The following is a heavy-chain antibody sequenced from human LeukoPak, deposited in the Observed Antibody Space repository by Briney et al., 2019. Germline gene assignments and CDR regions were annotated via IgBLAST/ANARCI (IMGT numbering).Heavy chain of an antibody. J-gene: IGHJ3*02. Sequence: SETLSLTCTVSGASISSYYWSWIRQPAGKGLEWIGRIYTSGSTNYNPSLKSRVTMSVDTSKNQFSLKLSSVTAADTAVYYCARGVYYYDSSGYYSPDPDAFDIWGQGTMVTVSS. V-gene: IGHV4-4*07. D-gene: IGHD3-22*01. CDR1: GASISSYY. CDR3: ARGVYYYDSSGYYSPDPDAFDI. CDR2: IYTSGST.